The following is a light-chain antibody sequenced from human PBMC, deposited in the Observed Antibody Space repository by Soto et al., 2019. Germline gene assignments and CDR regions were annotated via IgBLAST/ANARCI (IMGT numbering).Light chain of an antibody. CDR3: KQSYSSPPT. J-gene: IGKJ1*01. CDR1: QSISNH. Sequence: DIQSTQSPSSLSASVEDSVIITCRASQSISNHLNWYQQKPGKAPKLLIFAASSLQSGVPSRFSGSRSGPDFTLTISSLQPEDFATYYCKQSYSSPPTFGQGTKVDIK. V-gene: IGKV1-39*01. CDR2: AAS.